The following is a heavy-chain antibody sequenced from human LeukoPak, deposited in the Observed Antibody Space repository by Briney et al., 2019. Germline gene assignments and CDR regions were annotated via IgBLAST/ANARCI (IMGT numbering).Heavy chain of an antibody. Sequence: GASVKVSCKASGYTFTSYAMNWVRQAPGQGLEWMGIISPGGRSTSYAQKFQGRVTMTRDTSTSTVYMELSSLRSEDTAVYYCAREIGPIQLHLWGSAFGYWGQGTLVTVSS. D-gene: IGHD5-24*01. V-gene: IGHV1-46*01. CDR3: AREIGPIQLHLWGSAFGY. J-gene: IGHJ4*02. CDR1: GYTFTSYA. CDR2: ISPGGRST.